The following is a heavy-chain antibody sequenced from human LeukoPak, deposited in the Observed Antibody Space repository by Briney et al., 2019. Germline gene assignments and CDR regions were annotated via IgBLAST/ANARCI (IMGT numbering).Heavy chain of an antibody. J-gene: IGHJ4*02. CDR2: RRYDGSNK. D-gene: IGHD6-13*01. V-gene: IGHV3-30*02. CDR1: GVTFSSYG. Sequence: GGSLRLSCAASGVTFSSYGMHWVRQAPGKGLEWVAFRRYDGSNKYYADSVKGRFTISRDNSKNTLYLQMNSLRAEDTAVYYCAKARIAAAGSLDYWGQGTLVTVSS. CDR3: AKARIAAAGSLDY.